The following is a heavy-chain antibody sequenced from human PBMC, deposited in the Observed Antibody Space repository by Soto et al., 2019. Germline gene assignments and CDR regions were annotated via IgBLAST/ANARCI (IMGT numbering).Heavy chain of an antibody. CDR1: GYTFTNYY. J-gene: IGHJ6*02. Sequence: GASVKVSCKASGYTFTNYYMHWVRQAPGQGLEWMGIINPSGGSTSYAQKFQGRVTMTRDTSTSTVYMELSSLRSEDTAVYYCARDGYHYYYGMDVWGQGTTVTVSS. CDR2: INPSGGST. D-gene: IGHD3-22*01. V-gene: IGHV1-46*01. CDR3: ARDGYHYYYGMDV.